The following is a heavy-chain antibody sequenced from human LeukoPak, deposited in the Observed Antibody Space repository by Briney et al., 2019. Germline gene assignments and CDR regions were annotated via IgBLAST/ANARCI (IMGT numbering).Heavy chain of an antibody. CDR1: GGSFSGYY. CDR3: AGTSWGFDP. J-gene: IGHJ5*02. CDR2: INHSGST. D-gene: IGHD2-2*01. V-gene: IGHV4-34*01. Sequence: PSETLSLTCAVYGGSFSGYYWSWIRQPPGKGLEWIGEINHSGSTNYNPSLKSRVTISVGTSKNQFSLKLSSVTAADTAVYYCAGTSWGFDPWGQGTLVTVSS.